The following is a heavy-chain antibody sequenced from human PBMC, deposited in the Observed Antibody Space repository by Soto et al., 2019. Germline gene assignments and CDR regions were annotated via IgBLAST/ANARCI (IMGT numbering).Heavy chain of an antibody. J-gene: IGHJ5*02. CDR3: AINPINADYLGSFHP. Sequence: QVQLQESGPGLVKPSQTLSLTCTVSGGSISSGGSFWSWIRQLPGKGLEYIGYVHYSGNTDYNPSQGRRVTSSGSTYPNQCSLKLTSVPTADEAGHCCAINPINADYLGSFHPWGRGTLVTAS. D-gene: IGHD4-17*01. V-gene: IGHV4-31*03. CDR2: VHYSGNT. CDR1: GGSISSGGSF.